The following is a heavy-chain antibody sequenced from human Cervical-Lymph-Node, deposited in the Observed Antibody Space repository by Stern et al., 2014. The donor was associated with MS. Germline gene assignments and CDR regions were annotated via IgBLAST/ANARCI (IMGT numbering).Heavy chain of an antibody. V-gene: IGHV3-53*01. CDR3: ARDTSSPERSDW. CDR1: GFTGSRAY. J-gene: IGHJ4*02. D-gene: IGHD1-1*01. Sequence: AQLVESGGGVIQPGGSLRLSCTASGFTGSRAYMTWVRQAPGKGLEWVSLITNVGSTFYTDSVKGRFTISRDDSKNTVYLHMTSLRAEDTAMYYCARDTSSPERSDWWGQGTLVTVSS. CDR2: ITNVGST.